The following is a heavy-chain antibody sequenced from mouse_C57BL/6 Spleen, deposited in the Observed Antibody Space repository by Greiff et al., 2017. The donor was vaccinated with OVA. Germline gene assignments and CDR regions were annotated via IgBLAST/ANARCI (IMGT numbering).Heavy chain of an antibody. J-gene: IGHJ4*01. V-gene: IGHV1-78*01. CDR3: ARKGYYYGSSYDYYAMDY. CDR1: GYTFTDHP. Sequence: QVQLQQSDAELVKPGASVKISCKVSGYTFTDHPIHWMKQRPEQGLEWIGYIYPRDGSTKYNEKFKGKATLTADKSSSTAYMQLNSLTSEDSAVYFCARKGYYYGSSYDYYAMDYWGQGTSVTVSS. D-gene: IGHD1-1*01. CDR2: IYPRDGST.